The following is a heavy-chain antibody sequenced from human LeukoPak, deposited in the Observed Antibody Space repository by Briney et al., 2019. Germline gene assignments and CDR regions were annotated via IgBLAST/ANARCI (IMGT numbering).Heavy chain of an antibody. CDR2: IKQDGSEK. CDR1: GFTFSSHW. CDR3: AKEGDYYGSGSYRDGFDI. V-gene: IGHV3-7*01. D-gene: IGHD3-10*01. J-gene: IGHJ3*02. Sequence: GGSLRLSCVASGFTFSSHWMSWVRQAPGKGLEWVANIKQDGSEKKYVDSVKGRLTISRDNAKNTLYLQMNSLRPEDTAVYYCAKEGDYYGSGSYRDGFDIWGQGTRATVSS.